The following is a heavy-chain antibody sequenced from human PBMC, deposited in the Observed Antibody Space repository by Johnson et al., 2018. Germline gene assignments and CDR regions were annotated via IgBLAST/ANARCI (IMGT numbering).Heavy chain of an antibody. CDR2: IGSQADIGTT. D-gene: IGHD3-22*01. J-gene: IGHJ3*02. CDR3: TPPTSSAYYYNAYDI. V-gene: IGHV3-15*04. Sequence: VQLVQSGGGLVKPGGSLRLSCAASGFTFSDAWMSWVRQAPGKGLEWVGRIGSQADIGTTNYAVSVKGRFSISRDDSTDMLYRDMNSLKSEDTAIYYCTPPTSSAYYYNAYDIWGQGTMVTVSS. CDR1: GFTFSDAW.